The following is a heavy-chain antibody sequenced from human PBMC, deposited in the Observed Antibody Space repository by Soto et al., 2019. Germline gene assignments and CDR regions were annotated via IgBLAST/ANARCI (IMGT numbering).Heavy chain of an antibody. Sequence: SHTLSLTCTVSGRSISSYYWSWIRQPPGKGLEWIGYIYYSGSTNYNPSLKSRVTISVDTSKKLFSLKLSSVTDADTAVYYCAGVVYASSGYWGFEPWGQGTLVTVSS. CDR1: GRSISSYY. J-gene: IGHJ5*02. CDR3: AGVVYASSGYWGFEP. V-gene: IGHV4-59*12. CDR2: IYYSGST. D-gene: IGHD3-22*01.